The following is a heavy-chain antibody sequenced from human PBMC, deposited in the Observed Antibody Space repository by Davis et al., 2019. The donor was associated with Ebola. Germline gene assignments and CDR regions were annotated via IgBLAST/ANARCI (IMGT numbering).Heavy chain of an antibody. V-gene: IGHV1-3*01. D-gene: IGHD1-7*01. CDR2: INAGTGNT. CDR3: ASDRPVGTTLFDY. J-gene: IGHJ4*02. Sequence: ASVKVSCKASGDTFTRYAMYWVRQAPGQRLEWMGWINAGTGNTKYSQKFQGRVTITRDTSASTAYMELSSLTSEDTAVYYCASDRPVGTTLFDYWGQGTLVTVSS. CDR1: GDTFTRYA.